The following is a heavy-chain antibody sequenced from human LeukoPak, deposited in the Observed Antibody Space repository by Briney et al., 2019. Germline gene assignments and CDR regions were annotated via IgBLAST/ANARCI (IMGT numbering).Heavy chain of an antibody. CDR3: AGYGGFSK. J-gene: IGHJ4*02. CDR2: IYNTGTT. Sequence: GGSLRLSCAVSGFTVSGNHVTWVRQAPGKGLAWVSTIYNTGTTNYADSVKGRFTISRDNSKNTVYLQMDSLRAEDMAIYYCAGYGGFSKWGQGTHVTVSS. CDR1: GFTVSGNH. D-gene: IGHD4-23*01. V-gene: IGHV3-53*01.